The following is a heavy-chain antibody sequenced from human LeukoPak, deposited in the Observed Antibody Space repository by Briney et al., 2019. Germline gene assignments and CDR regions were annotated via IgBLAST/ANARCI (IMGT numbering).Heavy chain of an antibody. J-gene: IGHJ4*02. V-gene: IGHV3-30*04. CDR1: GFTFSSYA. Sequence: GGSLRLSCAASGFTFSSYAMHWVRQAPGKGLEWVAVISYDGSNKYYADSVKGRFTISRDNSKNTLYLQMNSLRAEDTAVYYCARGQLGYCSGGSCYSLWYFDHWGQGTLVTVSS. D-gene: IGHD2-15*01. CDR2: ISYDGSNK. CDR3: ARGQLGYCSGGSCYSLWYFDH.